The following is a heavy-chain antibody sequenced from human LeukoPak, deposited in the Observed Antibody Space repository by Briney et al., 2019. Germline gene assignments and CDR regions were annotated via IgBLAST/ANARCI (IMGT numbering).Heavy chain of an antibody. V-gene: IGHV1-69*05. CDR1: GGTFSSYA. Sequence: SVKVSCKASGGTFSSYAISWVRQAPGQGLEWMGGIIPTFGTANYAQKFQGRVTVTTDESTSTAYMELSSLRSEDTAVYYCATSSIAANYYYYYMDVWGKGTTVTVSS. CDR2: IIPTFGTA. CDR3: ATSSIAANYYYYYMDV. D-gene: IGHD6-6*01. J-gene: IGHJ6*03.